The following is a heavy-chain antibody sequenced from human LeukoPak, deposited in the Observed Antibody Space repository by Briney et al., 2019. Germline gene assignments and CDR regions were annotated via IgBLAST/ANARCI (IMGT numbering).Heavy chain of an antibody. Sequence: SVKVSCKASGGTFSSYAISWVRQAPGQGLEWMGGIIPIFGTANYAQKFQGRVTITADESTSTAYMELSSLKSEDTAVYYCARDLLTTVTTEAFDIWGQGTMVTVSS. CDR3: ARDLLTTVTTEAFDI. D-gene: IGHD4-11*01. J-gene: IGHJ3*02. V-gene: IGHV1-69*13. CDR1: GGTFSSYA. CDR2: IIPIFGTA.